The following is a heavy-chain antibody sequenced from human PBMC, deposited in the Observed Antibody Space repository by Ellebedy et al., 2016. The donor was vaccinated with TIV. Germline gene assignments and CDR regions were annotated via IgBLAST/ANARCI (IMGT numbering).Heavy chain of an antibody. Sequence: GESLKISCTASEFNLMNYAMSWVRQAPGKGLEWVSTVGGAGNRAYYADSVKGRFTISRDIPQNTVNLQMDSLSAEDTAVYYCVKGGYREIYYHSTAYDRWGQGTLVTVSS. CDR3: VKGGYREIYYHSTAYDR. J-gene: IGHJ5*02. V-gene: IGHV3-23*01. CDR2: VGGAGNRA. D-gene: IGHD3-22*01. CDR1: EFNLMNYA.